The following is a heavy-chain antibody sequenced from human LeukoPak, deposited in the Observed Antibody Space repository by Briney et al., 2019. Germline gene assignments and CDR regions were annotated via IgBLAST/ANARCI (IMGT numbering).Heavy chain of an antibody. CDR1: GGSTSSSNW. D-gene: IGHD2-15*01. Sequence: PSGTLPLTCAVSGGSTSSSNWWSWVRPPPGKGLEWIGEIYHSGSTNYNPSLKSRVTISVDKSKNQFSLKLSSVTAADTAVYYCARVKWSVVVVAADAYFDYWGRGTLVTVSS. CDR3: ARVKWSVVVVAADAYFDY. V-gene: IGHV4-4*02. CDR2: IYHSGST. J-gene: IGHJ4*02.